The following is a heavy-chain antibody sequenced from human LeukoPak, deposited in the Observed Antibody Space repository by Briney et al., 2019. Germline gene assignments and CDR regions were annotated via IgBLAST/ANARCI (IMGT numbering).Heavy chain of an antibody. D-gene: IGHD1-26*01. CDR3: ARAGNSGSLDY. V-gene: IGHV1-2*02. J-gene: IGHJ4*02. CDR1: GFTFTDYY. CDR2: INPNSGDT. Sequence: GASVKVSCKASGFTFTDYYMHWVRQAPGQGLEWMGWINPNSGDTNSAQKFQNRVTMTRDTSISTAYMELSGLRSDDTAVYYCARAGNSGSLDYWGQGTLVTVSS.